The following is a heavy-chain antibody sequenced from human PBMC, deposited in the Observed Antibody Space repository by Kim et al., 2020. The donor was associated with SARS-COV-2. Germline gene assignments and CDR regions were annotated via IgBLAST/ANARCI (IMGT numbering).Heavy chain of an antibody. Sequence: SETLSLTCTVSGGSISSGSYYWSWIRQPAGKGLEWIGRIYTSGSTNYNPSLKSRVTISVDTSKNQFSLKLSSVTAADTAVYYCARDRGVIITDYYYGMDVWGQGTTVTVSS. D-gene: IGHD3-10*01. CDR3: ARDRGVIITDYYYGMDV. CDR2: IYTSGST. CDR1: GGSISSGSYY. V-gene: IGHV4-61*02. J-gene: IGHJ6*02.